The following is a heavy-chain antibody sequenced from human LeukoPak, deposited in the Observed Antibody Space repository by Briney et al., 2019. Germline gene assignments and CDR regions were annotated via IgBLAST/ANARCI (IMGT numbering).Heavy chain of an antibody. CDR3: ARGAPYYYGMDV. CDR2: IGTAGDT. J-gene: IGHJ6*02. V-gene: IGHV3-13*01. Sequence: GGSLRLSCAASGFTFRSYDTHWVRQATGKGLEWVSAIGTAGDTYYPGSVKGRFTISRENAKNSLYLQMNSLRAGDTAVYYCARGAPYYYGMDVWGQGTTVTVSS. CDR1: GFTFRSYD.